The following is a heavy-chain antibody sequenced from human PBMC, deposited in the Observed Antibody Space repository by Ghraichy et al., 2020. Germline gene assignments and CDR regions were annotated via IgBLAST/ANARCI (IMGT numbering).Heavy chain of an antibody. CDR1: GFTFVNYF. Sequence: LSLTCAASGFTFVNYFMDWVRQAPGKGLEWVSTISNGDGAYYADPVKGRFTISRDNSKKTLYLQMNSLRDDDTALYYCAAREIRDVISDGYYLWGQGTRVTVSS. V-gene: IGHV3-23*01. CDR2: ISNGDGA. J-gene: IGHJ3*01. CDR3: AAREIRDVISDGYYL. D-gene: IGHD1-26*01.